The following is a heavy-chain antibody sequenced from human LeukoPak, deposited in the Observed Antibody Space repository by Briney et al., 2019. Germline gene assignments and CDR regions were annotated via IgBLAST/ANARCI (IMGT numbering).Heavy chain of an antibody. CDR3: ARWEMATILGGDAFDI. CDR2: MNPNSGNT. V-gene: IGHV1-8*02. J-gene: IGHJ3*02. CDR1: GYTFTSYG. D-gene: IGHD5-24*01. Sequence: ASVKVSCKASGYTFTSYGISWARQATGQGLEWMGWMNPNSGNTGYAQKFQGRVTMTRNTSISTAYMELSSLRSEDTAVYYCARWEMATILGGDAFDIWGQGTMVTVSS.